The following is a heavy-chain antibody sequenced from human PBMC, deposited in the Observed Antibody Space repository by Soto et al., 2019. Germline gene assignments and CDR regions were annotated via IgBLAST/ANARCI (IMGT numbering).Heavy chain of an antibody. CDR3: AREQGPFYYFDY. CDR2: IYYSGST. Sequence: SETLSLTCTVSGGSISSGGYYWSWIRQHPGKGLEWIGYIYYSGSTYYNPSLKSRVTISVDTSKNQFSLKLSSVTAADTAVYYCAREQGPFYYFDYWGQGTLVTVSS. CDR1: GGSISSGGYY. J-gene: IGHJ4*02. V-gene: IGHV4-31*03.